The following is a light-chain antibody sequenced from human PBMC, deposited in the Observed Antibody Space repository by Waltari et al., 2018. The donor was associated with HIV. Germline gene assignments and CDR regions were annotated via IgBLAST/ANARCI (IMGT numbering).Light chain of an antibody. CDR1: SATILSHT. V-gene: IGLV1-44*01. CDR3: AAWDGSLNGHVV. J-gene: IGLJ2*01. CDR2: SIN. Sequence: SVLTQHPPASGTTDQRVIISCSASSATILSHTHNWYQQLPGTAPKLLIYSINQRPSGAPDRFSGSKSSTSAYLAISGLQSEDEADYYCAAWDGSLNGHVVFGGGTKLTVL.